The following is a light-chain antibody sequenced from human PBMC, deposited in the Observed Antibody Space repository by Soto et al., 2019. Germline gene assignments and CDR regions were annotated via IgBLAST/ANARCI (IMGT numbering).Light chain of an antibody. CDR1: SSNIGAGYD. J-gene: IGLJ3*02. Sequence: QSVLTQPPSVSGAPGQRVTISCTGSSSNIGAGYDVHWYQQLPGMAPKLLIYGNSHRPSGVPDRFSGSKSGTSASLAITGLQAEDEAEYHCQSSDDSLSGWVFGGGTKVTVL. V-gene: IGLV1-40*01. CDR2: GNS. CDR3: QSSDDSLSGWV.